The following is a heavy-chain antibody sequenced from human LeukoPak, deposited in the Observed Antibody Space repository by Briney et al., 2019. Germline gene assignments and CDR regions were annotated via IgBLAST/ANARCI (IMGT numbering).Heavy chain of an antibody. J-gene: IGHJ4*02. Sequence: GASVKVSCKASGYTFTGYYMHWVRQAPGQGLEWMGRIIPILGIANYAQKFQGRVTITADKSTSTAYMELSSLRSEDTAVYYCARDFGHCTNGVCPGHYWGQGTLVTVSS. CDR1: GYTFTGYY. CDR2: IIPILGIA. D-gene: IGHD2-8*01. CDR3: ARDFGHCTNGVCPGHY. V-gene: IGHV1-69*04.